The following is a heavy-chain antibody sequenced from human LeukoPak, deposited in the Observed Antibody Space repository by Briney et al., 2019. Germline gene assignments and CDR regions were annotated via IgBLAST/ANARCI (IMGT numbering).Heavy chain of an antibody. CDR2: INPNSGGT. D-gene: IGHD6-19*01. CDR3: ARGPAVAGLYYMDV. CDR1: RYTFTGYY. J-gene: IGHJ6*03. Sequence: ASVKVPCLASRYTFTGYYMHWVRPAPGQGVAWMGWINPNSGGTNYAQKFQGRVTMTRDTSISTAYMELSRLRSDDTAVYYCARGPAVAGLYYMDVWGKGTTVTVSS. V-gene: IGHV1-2*02.